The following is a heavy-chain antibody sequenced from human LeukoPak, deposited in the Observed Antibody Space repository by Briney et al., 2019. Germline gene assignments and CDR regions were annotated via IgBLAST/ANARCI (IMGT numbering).Heavy chain of an antibody. J-gene: IGHJ4*02. Sequence: GGSLRLSCAASGFTFSSYWMHWVRQAPGKGLVRVSRINSDGSSTSYADSVKGRFTISRDNAKNTLYLQMNSLRAEDTAVYYCARDRAAVADLLYLGQGTLVTVSS. D-gene: IGHD6-19*01. CDR1: GFTFSSYW. V-gene: IGHV3-74*01. CDR3: ARDRAAVADLLY. CDR2: INSDGSST.